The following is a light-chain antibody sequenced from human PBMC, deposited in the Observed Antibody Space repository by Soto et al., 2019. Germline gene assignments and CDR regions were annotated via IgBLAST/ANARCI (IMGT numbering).Light chain of an antibody. CDR2: VAS. Sequence: EIVLTQSPGTLSLSPGERATLSCRASQSVRSNYLAWYQQKPGQAHRLLIYVASSRATGIPDRFSGSGSGKDFTLTISRLEPEDFAVYYCQQYGSSPITFGQGIRLEIK. J-gene: IGKJ5*01. V-gene: IGKV3-20*01. CDR3: QQYGSSPIT. CDR1: QSVRSNY.